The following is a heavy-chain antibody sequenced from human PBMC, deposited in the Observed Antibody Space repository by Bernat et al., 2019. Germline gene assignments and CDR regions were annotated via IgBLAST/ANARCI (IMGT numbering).Heavy chain of an antibody. D-gene: IGHD1-26*01. Sequence: QVQLVESGGGVVQPGRSLRLSCAASGFTFSSYAMHWVRQAPGKGLEWVAVISYDGSNKDYADSVKGRFTITRNNSKNTLYLQMNSLRAEDTAVYYCARGDGGVGATEYSFFDYWGQGTLVTVSS. CDR3: ARGDGGVGATEYSFFDY. J-gene: IGHJ4*02. V-gene: IGHV3-30-3*01. CDR2: ISYDGSNK. CDR1: GFTFSSYA.